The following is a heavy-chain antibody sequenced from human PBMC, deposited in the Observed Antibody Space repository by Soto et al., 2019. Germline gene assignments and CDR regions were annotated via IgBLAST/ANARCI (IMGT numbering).Heavy chain of an antibody. J-gene: IGHJ4*02. CDR3: TPLALKYNSDWYPLSD. CDR2: IKSETDGGTI. D-gene: IGHD6-19*01. V-gene: IGHV3-15*07. CDR1: GFTFSNVW. Sequence: EVQLVESGGGLVKPGGSLRLSCAGSGFTFSNVWINWVRQAPGKGLEWVGRIKSETDGGTIDYAAPVKGRFTISRDDSNNTLYLQMNSLKTEDTATYYCTPLALKYNSDWYPLSDWGQGTRVTVSS.